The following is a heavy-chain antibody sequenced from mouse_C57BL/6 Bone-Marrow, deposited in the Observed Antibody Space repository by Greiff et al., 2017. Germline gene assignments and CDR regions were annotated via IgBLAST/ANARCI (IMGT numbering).Heavy chain of an antibody. CDR3: ASHLPDY. D-gene: IGHD5-1*01. Sequence: EVMLVESGGGLVQPGGSLKLSCAASGYTFSDYYMYWVRQTPGQRLEWVAYISNGGGSTYYPDTVKGRFTISRDNAKNTLYLQMSRLKSEDTAMYYCASHLPDYWGQGTSVTVSS. CDR2: ISNGGGST. J-gene: IGHJ4*01. CDR1: GYTFSDYY. V-gene: IGHV5-12*01.